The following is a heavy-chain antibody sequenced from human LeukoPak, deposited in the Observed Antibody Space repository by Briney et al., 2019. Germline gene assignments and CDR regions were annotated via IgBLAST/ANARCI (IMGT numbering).Heavy chain of an antibody. D-gene: IGHD4-17*01. CDR3: ARGGRATVTTFDY. CDR2: IYHSGST. Sequence: SQTLSLTCAVSGGSISSGGYSWSWIRQPPGKGLEWIGYIYHSGSTYYNPSLKSRVTISVDRSKNQFSLKLSSVTAADTAVYYCARGGRATVTTFDYWGQGTLVTVSS. CDR1: GGSISSGGYS. J-gene: IGHJ4*02. V-gene: IGHV4-30-2*01.